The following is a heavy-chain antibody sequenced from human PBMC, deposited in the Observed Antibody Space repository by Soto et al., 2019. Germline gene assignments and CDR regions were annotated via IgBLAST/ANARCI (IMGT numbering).Heavy chain of an antibody. J-gene: IGHJ5*02. V-gene: IGHV4-4*02. CDR3: ARAPDLWFGELSRWFDP. CDR2: IYHSGST. D-gene: IGHD3-10*01. CDR1: SGSISSSNW. Sequence: SETLSLTCAVSSGSISSSNWWSWVRQPPGKGLEWIGEIYHSGSTNYNPSLKSRVTISVDKSKNQFSLRLSSVTAADTAVYYCARAPDLWFGELSRWFDPWGQGTLVTVSS.